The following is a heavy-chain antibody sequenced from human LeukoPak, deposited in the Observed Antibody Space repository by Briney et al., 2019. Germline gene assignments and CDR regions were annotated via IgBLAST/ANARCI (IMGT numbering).Heavy chain of an antibody. Sequence: GGSLRLSCAASGFTFSSYGMHWVRQAPGKGLEWVAVISYDGSNKYYADSVKGRFTISRDNAKNSLYLQMNSLRAEDTALYYCARALTERRLYYYYGMDVWGQGTTATVSS. CDR3: ARALTERRLYYYYGMDV. CDR1: GFTFSSYG. CDR2: ISYDGSNK. J-gene: IGHJ6*02. D-gene: IGHD1-1*01. V-gene: IGHV3-30*03.